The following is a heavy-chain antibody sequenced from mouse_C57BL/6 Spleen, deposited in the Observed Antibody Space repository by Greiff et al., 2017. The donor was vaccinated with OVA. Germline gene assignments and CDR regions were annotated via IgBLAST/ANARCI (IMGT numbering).Heavy chain of an antibody. CDR1: GFTFSSYA. V-gene: IGHV5-4*01. Sequence: EVNVVESGGGLVKPGGSLKLSCAASGFTFSSYAMSWVRQTPEKRLEWVATISDGGSYTYYPDNVKGRFTISRDNAKNNLYLQMSHLKSEDTAMYYCARDLGRYFDVWGTGTTVTVSS. CDR2: ISDGGSYT. CDR3: ARDLGRYFDV. J-gene: IGHJ1*03. D-gene: IGHD4-1*01.